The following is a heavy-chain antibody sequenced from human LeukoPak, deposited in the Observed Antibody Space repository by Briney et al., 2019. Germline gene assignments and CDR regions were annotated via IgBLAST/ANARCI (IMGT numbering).Heavy chain of an antibody. CDR1: GGSISSSDYY. Sequence: SETLSLTCTVSGGSISSSDYYWGWIRQPPGKGLEWIGSIYYSGSTYYNPSLKSRVTMSVDTSKNQFSLKLSSVTAADTAVYYCARGRGRYAVSYYYMDVWGKGTTVTISS. CDR2: IYYSGST. CDR3: ARGRGRYAVSYYYMDV. V-gene: IGHV4-39*07. J-gene: IGHJ6*03. D-gene: IGHD1-26*01.